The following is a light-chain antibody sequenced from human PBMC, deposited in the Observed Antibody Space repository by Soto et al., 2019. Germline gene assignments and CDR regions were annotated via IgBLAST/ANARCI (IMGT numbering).Light chain of an antibody. V-gene: IGKV3-20*01. CDR2: GAS. CDR3: RQYSDSPLT. CDR1: QTVRTNY. J-gene: IGKJ4*01. Sequence: EIVLTQSPGTLSLSPGERATLSCRASQTVRTNYLAWFQHKPGQAPRLLIYGASSRATGIPDRFSGSGSGKYFTLTINRLEPEDFAVYFCRQYSDSPLTFGGGTKVEIK.